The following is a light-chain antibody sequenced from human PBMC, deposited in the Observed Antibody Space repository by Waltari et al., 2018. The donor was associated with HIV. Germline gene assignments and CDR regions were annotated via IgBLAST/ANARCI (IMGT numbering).Light chain of an antibody. CDR1: QKINRY. V-gene: IGKV1-39*01. Sequence: QMTQSTSALPASVANTVTLTCRASQKINRYLNWYQKKVGEPPKLLVYGGSSLQRGVPARFRGSGSGSEYILTISNLQSDDFATYFCQQSYGAPFTFGPGSTL. J-gene: IGKJ3*01. CDR3: QQSYGAPFT. CDR2: GGS.